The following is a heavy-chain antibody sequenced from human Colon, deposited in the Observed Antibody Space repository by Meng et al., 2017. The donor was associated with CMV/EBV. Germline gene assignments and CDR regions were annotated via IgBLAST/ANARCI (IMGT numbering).Heavy chain of an antibody. V-gene: IGHV1-18*04. J-gene: IGHJ3*02. CDR3: AVDSSGSNDAFDI. CDR2: ISGFNGKT. D-gene: IGHD3-22*01. CDR1: DYKFDSYY. Sequence: ASVKVSCKASDYKFDSYYINFVRQAPGQGLVWMGWISGFNGKTKHAQKVQGRVTLTTDTSTSTAYMELRSLTSDDTALYYCAVDSSGSNDAFDIWGQGTMVTVSS.